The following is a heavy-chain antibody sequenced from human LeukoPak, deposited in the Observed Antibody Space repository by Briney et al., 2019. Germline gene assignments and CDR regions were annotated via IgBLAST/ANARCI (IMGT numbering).Heavy chain of an antibody. CDR1: GFTFSSYS. CDR3: ARDYDILTGYYPIHYYYYGMDV. Sequence: GGSLRLSCAASGFTFSSYSMNWVRQAPGKGLEWVSSISSSSSYIYYADSVKGRFIISRDNAKNSLYLQMNSLRAEDTAVYYCARDYDILTGYYPIHYYYYGMDVWGKGTTVTVSS. CDR2: ISSSSSYI. V-gene: IGHV3-21*01. D-gene: IGHD3-9*01. J-gene: IGHJ6*04.